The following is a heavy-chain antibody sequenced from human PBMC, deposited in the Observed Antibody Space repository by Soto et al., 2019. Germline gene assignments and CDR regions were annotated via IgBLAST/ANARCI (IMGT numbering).Heavy chain of an antibody. J-gene: IGHJ3*02. D-gene: IGHD3-3*01. CDR2: IGTAGDT. CDR3: ARTPPLRFLEYPRRNAFDI. CDR1: GFTFSSYD. V-gene: IGHV3-13*01. Sequence: GGSLRLSCAASGFTFSSYDMHWVRQATGKGLEWVSAIGTAGDTYYPGSVKGRFTISRENAKNSLYLQMNSLRAGDTAVYYCARTPPLRFLEYPRRNAFDIWGQGTMVTVSS.